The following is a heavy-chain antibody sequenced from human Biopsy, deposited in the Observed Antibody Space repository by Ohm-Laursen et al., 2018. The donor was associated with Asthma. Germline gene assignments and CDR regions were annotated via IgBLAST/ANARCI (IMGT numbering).Heavy chain of an antibody. V-gene: IGHV4-59*01. D-gene: IGHD2-21*02. CDR1: GGSINNFY. CDR2: VYYSGST. Sequence: SETLSLTCTVSGGSINNFYWSWIRQPPGKGLESIRHVYYSGSTNYNPSLKSRVTISIDASKNQFSLKLTSVTAADTAVYYCARGVDRVTGLLDHFDSWGQVTLVTVSS. J-gene: IGHJ4*02. CDR3: ARGVDRVTGLLDHFDS.